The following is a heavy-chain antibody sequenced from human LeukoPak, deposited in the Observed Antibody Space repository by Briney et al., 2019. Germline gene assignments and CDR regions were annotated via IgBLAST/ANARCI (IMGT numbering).Heavy chain of an antibody. CDR2: IIPILGIA. V-gene: IGHV1-69*04. D-gene: IGHD2-15*01. CDR1: GDTFSSYA. CDR3: ARGRPYIL. Sequence: PLKVSCKASGDTFSSYAVSWVRQAPGQGLEWMGRIIPILGIANYAQKFQGRVTITADKSTSTAYMELSSLRSEDTAVYYCARGRPYILWGQGTTVTVSS. J-gene: IGHJ6*02.